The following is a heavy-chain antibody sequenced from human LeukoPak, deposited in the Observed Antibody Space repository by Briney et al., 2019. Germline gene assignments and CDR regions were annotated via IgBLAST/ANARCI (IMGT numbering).Heavy chain of an antibody. CDR3: AKAVEAGYFDY. CDR2: ISWNSGSI. J-gene: IGHJ4*02. Sequence: PGGSLRLSCAASGFTFSNYAMHWVRQAPGKGLEWVSGISWNSGSIGYADSVKGRFTISRDNAKNSLYLQMNSLRAEDTALYYCAKAVEAGYFDYWGQGTLVTVSS. CDR1: GFTFSNYA. V-gene: IGHV3-9*01. D-gene: IGHD6-13*01.